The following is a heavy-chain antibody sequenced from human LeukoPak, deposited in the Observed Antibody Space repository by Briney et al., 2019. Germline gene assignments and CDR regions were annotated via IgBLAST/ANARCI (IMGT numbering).Heavy chain of an antibody. CDR1: GGSFSGYY. V-gene: IGHV4-34*01. Sequence: PSETLSHTCAVYGGSFSGYYWSWIRQPPGKGLEWIGEINHSGSTNYNPSLKSRVNISVDTSKNQFSLKLSSVTAADTAVYYCASAVVVVAATWFDYWGQGTLVTVSS. D-gene: IGHD2-15*01. CDR3: ASAVVVVAATWFDY. J-gene: IGHJ4*02. CDR2: INHSGST.